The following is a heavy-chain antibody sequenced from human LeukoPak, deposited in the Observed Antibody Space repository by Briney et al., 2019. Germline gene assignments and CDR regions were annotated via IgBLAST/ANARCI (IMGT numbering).Heavy chain of an antibody. Sequence: SETLSLTCTVSGASITSYYWAWIRQSPEKGLEWIGYIYNYGSTKYEPSLKSRVSISDDTAKNQFSLNLKSVTAADTAVYYCARGVGHGDSRHYDHWGHGILVTVSS. D-gene: IGHD4-17*01. CDR3: ARGVGHGDSRHYDH. CDR1: GASITSYY. J-gene: IGHJ4*01. CDR2: IYNYGST. V-gene: IGHV4-59*01.